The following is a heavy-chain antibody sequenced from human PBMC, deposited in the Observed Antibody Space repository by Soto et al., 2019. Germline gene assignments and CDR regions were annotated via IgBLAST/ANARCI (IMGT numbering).Heavy chain of an antibody. V-gene: IGHV3-48*02. CDR2: ISSSSSTI. J-gene: IGHJ6*02. Sequence: EVQLVESGGGLVQPGGSLRLSCAASRFTFSSYSMNWVRQAPGKGLEWVSYISSSSSTIYYADSVKGRFTISRDNAKNSLYLQMNSLRDEDTAVYYCARELIRQYCSSTSCYHYYYGMDVWGQGTTVTVSS. CDR3: ARELIRQYCSSTSCYHYYYGMDV. D-gene: IGHD2-2*01. CDR1: RFTFSSYS.